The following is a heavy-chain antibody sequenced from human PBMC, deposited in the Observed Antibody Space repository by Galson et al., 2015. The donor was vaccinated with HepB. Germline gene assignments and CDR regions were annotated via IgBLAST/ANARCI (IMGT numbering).Heavy chain of an antibody. CDR3: AREGKYGHLAAGAFDY. CDR1: GGSISSVNYY. Sequence: TLSLTCTVSGGSISSVNYYWNWIRHHPGKGLEWIGFISYAGSTYYSPSLKNRITISLDTSKNQFSLELSSVTAADTAMYYCAREGKYGHLAAGAFDYWGQGALVTVSS. J-gene: IGHJ4*02. CDR2: ISYAGST. D-gene: IGHD6-13*01. V-gene: IGHV4-31*03.